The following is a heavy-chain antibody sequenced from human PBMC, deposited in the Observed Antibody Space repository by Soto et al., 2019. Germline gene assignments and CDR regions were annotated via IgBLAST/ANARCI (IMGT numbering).Heavy chain of an antibody. CDR3: ARALFPDVDIYAMDV. Sequence: PLGGSLRLSCAASGFTFRDHAMHWVRQAPGKGREWLAIIWNDGSNKFYAGSVQGRFTISRDNSKNTVYLQMNTLSAEDTAVYYCARALFPDVDIYAMDVWGQGTTVTV. D-gene: IGHD5-12*01. CDR1: GFTFRDHA. V-gene: IGHV3-33*01. CDR2: IWNDGSNK. J-gene: IGHJ6*02.